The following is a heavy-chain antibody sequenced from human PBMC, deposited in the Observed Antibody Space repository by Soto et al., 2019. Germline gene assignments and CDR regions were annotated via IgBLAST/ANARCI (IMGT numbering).Heavy chain of an antibody. CDR3: VRGRSYSVYDI. V-gene: IGHV4-4*07. D-gene: IGHD5-12*01. Sequence: SETLSLTCTVSGGSISGHSWIWIRQPAGRGLEWIGHIYPSGSTSYNPSLRSRVTMSLDTSNNQIFLSLTSVTAADTAVFYCVRGRSYSVYDIWGPGTLVTVSS. CDR1: GGSISGHS. J-gene: IGHJ4*02. CDR2: IYPSGST.